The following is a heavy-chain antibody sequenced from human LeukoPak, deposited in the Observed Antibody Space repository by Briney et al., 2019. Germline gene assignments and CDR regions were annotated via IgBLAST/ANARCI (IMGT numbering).Heavy chain of an antibody. CDR3: ARGQPAMVRGSSHWFDP. CDR1: GGSFSGYY. V-gene: IGHV4-34*01. D-gene: IGHD3-10*01. J-gene: IGHJ5*02. Sequence: SETLSLTCAVYGGSFSGYYWSWIRQPPGKGLEWIVEITHSGSTNYNPSLKSRVTISVDTSKNQFSLKLSSVTAADTAVYYCARGQPAMVRGSSHWFDPWGQGTLVTVSS. CDR2: ITHSGST.